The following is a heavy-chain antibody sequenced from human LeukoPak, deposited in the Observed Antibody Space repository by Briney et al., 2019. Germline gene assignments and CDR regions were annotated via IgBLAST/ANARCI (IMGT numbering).Heavy chain of an antibody. V-gene: IGHV4-34*01. CDR2: INHSGST. CDR3: ARGGYVGVRAFDI. CDR1: GGSFSGYY. D-gene: IGHD5-12*01. J-gene: IGHJ3*02. Sequence: SETLSLTCAVYGGSFSGYYWSWIRQPPPKGLEWIGEINHSGSTNYNPSLKSRVTISVDTSKNQFSLKLSSVTAADTAVYYCARGGYVGVRAFDIWGQGTMVTVSS.